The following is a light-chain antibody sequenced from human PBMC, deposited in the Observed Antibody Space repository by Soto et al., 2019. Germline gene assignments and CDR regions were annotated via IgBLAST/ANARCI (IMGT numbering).Light chain of an antibody. Sequence: DIQMTQSPSSLSASVGDRVTITCRASQDISNYLAWFQQKPGKAPKSLIYSASSLRSGVPSKFSGSGFGTDFTLTISHMQPEDFATYYCQQYDTYPITFGQGTRLEIK. CDR2: SAS. CDR1: QDISNY. V-gene: IGKV1-16*02. J-gene: IGKJ5*01. CDR3: QQYDTYPIT.